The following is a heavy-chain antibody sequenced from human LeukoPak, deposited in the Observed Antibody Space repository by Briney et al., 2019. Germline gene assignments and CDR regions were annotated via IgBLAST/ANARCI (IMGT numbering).Heavy chain of an antibody. CDR1: GFSFSNYW. D-gene: IGHD3-10*01. Sequence: GGSLRLSCATSGFSFSNYWMHWFRQVPGKGLVWVSRIKGDGSSTRDADSVKGRFTISRDNAKNSLYLQMNSLRAEDTALYYCAKDKAPWVYGSGLHFDYWGQGTLVTVSS. CDR2: IKGDGSST. CDR3: AKDKAPWVYGSGLHFDY. J-gene: IGHJ4*02. V-gene: IGHV3-74*01.